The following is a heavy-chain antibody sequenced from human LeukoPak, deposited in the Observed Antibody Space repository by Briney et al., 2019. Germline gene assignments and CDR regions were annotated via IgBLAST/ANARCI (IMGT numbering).Heavy chain of an antibody. CDR3: ARLYYYDSSGPDY. CDR2: IYPGDSES. J-gene: IGHJ4*02. CDR1: GYNFANYW. V-gene: IGHV5-51*01. D-gene: IGHD3-22*01. Sequence: GESLKISCKGSGYNFANYWIGWVRQMPGKGLEWMGIIYPGDSESRYSPSFKGQVTISVDKSISTAYLQWGGLKASDTAMYYCARLYYYDSSGPDYWGRGTLVTVSS.